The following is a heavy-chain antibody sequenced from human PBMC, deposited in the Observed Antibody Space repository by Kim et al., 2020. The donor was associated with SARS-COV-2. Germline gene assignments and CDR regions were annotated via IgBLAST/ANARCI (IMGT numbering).Heavy chain of an antibody. J-gene: IGHJ6*02. V-gene: IGHV3-21*01. CDR2: INGGGAYI. D-gene: IGHD1-1*01. Sequence: GGSLRLSCAASGFTFSSYSMHWVRQAPGKGLEWVSSINGGGAYIYYADSVKGRFTISRDNARNSLYLQMNSLRAEDTAVYYCAREPTTQSWGQGTTVTVS. CDR1: GFTFSSYS. CDR3: AREPTTQS.